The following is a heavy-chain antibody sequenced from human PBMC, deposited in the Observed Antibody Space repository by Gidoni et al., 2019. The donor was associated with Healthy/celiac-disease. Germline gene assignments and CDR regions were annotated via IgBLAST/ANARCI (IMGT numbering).Heavy chain of an antibody. CDR1: GGSFSGYY. D-gene: IGHD3-22*01. CDR3: ARGFAHYYYDSSGYFDY. J-gene: IGHJ4*02. V-gene: IGHV4-34*01. Sequence: QVQLQQWGAGLLKPSETLSLTCAVYGGSFSGYYWSWIRQPPGKGLEWIGEINHSGSTNYNPSLKSRVTISVDTSKNQFSLKLSSVTAADTAVYYCARGFAHYYYDSSGYFDYWGQGTLVTVSS. CDR2: INHSGST.